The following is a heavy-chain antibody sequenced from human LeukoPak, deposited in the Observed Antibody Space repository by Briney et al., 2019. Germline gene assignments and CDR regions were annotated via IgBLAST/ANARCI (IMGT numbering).Heavy chain of an antibody. V-gene: IGHV1-18*01. CDR1: GYTFTSYG. D-gene: IGHD5-12*01. CDR2: ISAYNGNT. CDR3: AREENSGYDTWYFDL. Sequence: ASVKASCKASGYTFTSYGISWVRQAPGQGLEWMGWISAYNGNTNYAQKLQGRVTMTTDTSTSTAYMELRSLRSDDTAVYYCAREENSGYDTWYFDLWGRGTLVTVSS. J-gene: IGHJ2*01.